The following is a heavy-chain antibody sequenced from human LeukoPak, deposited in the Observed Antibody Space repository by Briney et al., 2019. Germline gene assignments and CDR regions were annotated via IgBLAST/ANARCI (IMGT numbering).Heavy chain of an antibody. CDR3: ARGRGYSGYVDY. CDR2: INHGGST. CDR1: GGSFSGYY. V-gene: IGHV4-34*01. D-gene: IGHD5-12*01. Sequence: SETLSLTCAVYGGSFSGYYWSWIRQPPGKGLEWIGEINHGGSTNYNPSLKSRVTISVDTSKNQFSLKLSSVTAADTAVYYCARGRGYSGYVDYWGQGTLVTVSS. J-gene: IGHJ4*02.